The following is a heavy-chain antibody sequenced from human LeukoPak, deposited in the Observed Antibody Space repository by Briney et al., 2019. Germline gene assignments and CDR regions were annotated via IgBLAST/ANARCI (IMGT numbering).Heavy chain of an antibody. D-gene: IGHD6-6*01. J-gene: IGHJ3*02. CDR1: GYTFTSYG. CDR3: ARGGEGSSLAPYAFDI. Sequence: GAAVKVSCKASGYTFTSYGISWVRQAPGQGREGMGWISAYNGNTNYAQKLQGRVTMTTDTSTSTAYMELRSLRSDDTAVYYCARGGEGSSLAPYAFDIWGQGTMVTVSS. CDR2: ISAYNGNT. V-gene: IGHV1-18*01.